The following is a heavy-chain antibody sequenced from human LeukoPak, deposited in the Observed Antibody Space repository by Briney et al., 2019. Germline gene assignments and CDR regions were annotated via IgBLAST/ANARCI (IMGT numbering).Heavy chain of an antibody. J-gene: IGHJ4*02. D-gene: IGHD3-10*01. Sequence: PGRSLRLSCAASGFTFDDYAMHWVRQAPGKGLEWVSGISWNSGSIGYADSVKGRFTISRDNAKNSLYLQMNSLRAEDTALYYCAKDYITMVRGATYFDYWGQGTLVTVSS. CDR2: ISWNSGSI. CDR1: GFTFDDYA. CDR3: AKDYITMVRGATYFDY. V-gene: IGHV3-9*01.